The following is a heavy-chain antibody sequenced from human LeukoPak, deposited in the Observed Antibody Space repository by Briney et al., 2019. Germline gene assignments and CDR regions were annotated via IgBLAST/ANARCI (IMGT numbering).Heavy chain of an antibody. V-gene: IGHV3-64*01. D-gene: IGHD5-18*01. CDR3: ARDPEDTAMGNLYYYYYMDV. J-gene: IGHJ6*03. CDR2: ISSNGGST. CDR1: GFTFSSYA. Sequence: GGSLRLSCAASGFTFSSYAMHWVRQAPGKGLEYVSAISSNGGSTYYANSVKGRFTISRDNSKNTLYLQMGSLRAEDMAVYYCARDPEDTAMGNLYYYYYMDVWGKGTTVTVSS.